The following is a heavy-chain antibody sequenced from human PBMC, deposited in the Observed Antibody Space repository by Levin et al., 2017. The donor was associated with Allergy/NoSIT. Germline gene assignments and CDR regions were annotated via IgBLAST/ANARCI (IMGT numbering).Heavy chain of an antibody. CDR3: ATDRPFCSGGDCYNAFDV. V-gene: IGHV3-15*01. CDR1: GFPFRNVW. CDR2: IKSETAGGTI. D-gene: IGHD2-21*02. J-gene: IGHJ3*01. Sequence: LSLTCAASGFPFRNVWMHWVRQAPGKGLEWVGRIKSETAGGTIDYAAPVKGRFFISRDDSKSALFLQMNSLTTEDTAVYYCATDRPFCSGGDCYNAFDVWGQGTTVTLSS.